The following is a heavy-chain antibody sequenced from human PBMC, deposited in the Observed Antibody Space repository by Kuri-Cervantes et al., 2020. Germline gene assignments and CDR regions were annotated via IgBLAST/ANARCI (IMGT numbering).Heavy chain of an antibody. CDR1: GFTFSSHN. D-gene: IGHD2-21*01. CDR2: ISSSGSYI. Sequence: GESLKISCAASGFTFSSHNMNWVRQAPGKGLEWVSFISSSGSYIYYADSVKGRFTISRDNAKNSLYLQMNSLRAEDTAVYYCARMEIGMFDYWGQGTLVTVSS. CDR3: ARMEIGMFDY. J-gene: IGHJ4*02. V-gene: IGHV3-21*04.